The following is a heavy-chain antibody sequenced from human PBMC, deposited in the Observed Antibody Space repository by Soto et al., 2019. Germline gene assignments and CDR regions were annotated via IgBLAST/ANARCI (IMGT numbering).Heavy chain of an antibody. V-gene: IGHV4-59*08. CDR3: ARLLWFGELFRGYNWFDP. CDR2: IYYSGST. CDR1: GGSISSYY. D-gene: IGHD3-10*01. J-gene: IGHJ5*02. Sequence: SETLSLTCTVSGGSISSYYWSWIRQPPGKGLEWIGYIYYSGSTNYNPSLKSRVTISVDTSKNQFSLKLSSVTAADTAVYYCARLLWFGELFRGYNWFDPWGQGTLVTVSS.